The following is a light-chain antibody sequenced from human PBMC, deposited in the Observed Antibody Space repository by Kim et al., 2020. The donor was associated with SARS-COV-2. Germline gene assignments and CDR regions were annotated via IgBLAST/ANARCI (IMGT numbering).Light chain of an antibody. CDR3: QQSYSTPNT. CDR1: QIITIY. Sequence: DIQMTQSPSSLSASVGDRVTITCRASQIITIYLNWYQQKPGKAPKLLIYAASSLRSGVPSRFSGSGSGTDFTLTISSLQPEDFATYYCQQSYSTPNTFGQGTKLDI. J-gene: IGKJ2*01. CDR2: AAS. V-gene: IGKV1-39*01.